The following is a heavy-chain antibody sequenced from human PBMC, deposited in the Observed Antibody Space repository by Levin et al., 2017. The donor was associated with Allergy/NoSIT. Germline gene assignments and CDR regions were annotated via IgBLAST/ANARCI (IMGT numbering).Heavy chain of an antibody. Sequence: SETLSLTCAVSGYSISSGYYWGWIRQPPGKGLEWIGSIYHSGSTYYNPSLKSRVTISVDTSKNQFSLKLSSVTAADTAVYYCARELYGSGSYYHPYYYDYMDVWGKGTTVTVSS. J-gene: IGHJ6*03. CDR3: ARELYGSGSYYHPYYYDYMDV. CDR2: IYHSGST. D-gene: IGHD3-10*01. CDR1: GYSISSGYY. V-gene: IGHV4-38-2*02.